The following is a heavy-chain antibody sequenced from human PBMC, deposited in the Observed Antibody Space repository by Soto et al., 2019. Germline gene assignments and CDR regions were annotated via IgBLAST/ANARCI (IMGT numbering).Heavy chain of an antibody. J-gene: IGHJ3*02. V-gene: IGHV1-69*04. CDR3: GRAKSIFGIVTDVYDI. D-gene: IGHD3-3*01. CDR2: IIPVHNIT. CDR1: GGSFSGYV. Sequence: QVQLVQSGAEVKKPGSSVKVSCMTSGGSFSGYVFTWVRQAPGQGLEWMGRIIPVHNITHYAESLQGRVTISADTSSSTTYMELSTLRSDDTAVYFCGRAKSIFGIVTDVYDIWGQGTMVIVSS.